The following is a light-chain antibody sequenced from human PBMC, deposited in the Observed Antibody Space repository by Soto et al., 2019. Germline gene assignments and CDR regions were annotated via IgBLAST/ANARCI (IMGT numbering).Light chain of an antibody. J-gene: IGKJ1*01. CDR3: QQSYSSPPT. Sequence: DIQMTQSPSSLSASVEDRVIITCRASQSISNHLNWYQQKSGKAPKLLIFAASSLQSGVPSRFSGSRSGPDFTLTICSLQPEDFATYYCQQSYSSPPTFGQGTKVDIK. V-gene: IGKV1-39*01. CDR2: AAS. CDR1: QSISNH.